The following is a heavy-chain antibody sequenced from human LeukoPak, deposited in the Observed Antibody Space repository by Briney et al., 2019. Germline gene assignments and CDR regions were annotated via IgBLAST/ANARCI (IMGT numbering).Heavy chain of an antibody. CDR2: INPKSGGT. CDR1: GYTLTDYY. Sequence: ASVKVSCKASGYTLTDYYIHWVRQAPGQGLEWMGRINPKSGGTNYAQKFQDRVTMTRDTSTSTAYMELSRLRSDDTALYYCARDPEAAAVDLDYWGQGTLVTVSS. J-gene: IGHJ4*02. V-gene: IGHV1-2*06. D-gene: IGHD6-13*01. CDR3: ARDPEAAAVDLDY.